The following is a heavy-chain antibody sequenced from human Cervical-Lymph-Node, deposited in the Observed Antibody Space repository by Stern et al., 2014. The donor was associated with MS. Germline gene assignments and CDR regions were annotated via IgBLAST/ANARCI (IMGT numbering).Heavy chain of an antibody. D-gene: IGHD2-15*01. CDR1: GYTFTSYG. Sequence: VQLVESGAEVKKPGASVKVSCKASGYTFTSYGISWVRQAPGQGLEWMGWISAYNGNTNYAQKLQGRVTMTKDTSTSTAYMELRSLRSDDTAVYYCARDGVVVVVAATRGLDYWGQGTLVTVSS. CDR3: ARDGVVVVVAATRGLDY. CDR2: ISAYNGNT. J-gene: IGHJ4*02. V-gene: IGHV1-18*01.